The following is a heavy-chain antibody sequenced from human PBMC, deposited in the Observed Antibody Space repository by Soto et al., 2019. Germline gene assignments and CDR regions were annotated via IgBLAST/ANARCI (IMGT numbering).Heavy chain of an antibody. D-gene: IGHD3-10*01. CDR1: GGSISSYY. Sequence: PSXTLSLTCTVSGGSISSYYWSWIRQPPGKGLEWIGHIYYSGSTNYNPSLKNRVAISIDTSKNQFSLKLSAVTAADTAVYYWARHPRTSESFQYCGQGTLVSVSS. CDR3: ARHPRTSESFQY. J-gene: IGHJ4*02. V-gene: IGHV4-59*08. CDR2: IYYSGST.